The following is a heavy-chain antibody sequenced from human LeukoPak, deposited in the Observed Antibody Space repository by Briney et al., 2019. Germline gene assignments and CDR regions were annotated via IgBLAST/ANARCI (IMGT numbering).Heavy chain of an antibody. CDR3: ARGRQDVTMIVVVMTAVSYYLDV. D-gene: IGHD3-22*01. CDR2: MNPIGST. J-gene: IGHJ6*03. Sequence: SETLSLTCAVYGGSFSGYYWTWIRQTPEKGLEWIGEMNPIGSTNYNPSLKSRVTISVDTSKKQFSLELSSVTAAGTAVYYCARGRQDVTMIVVVMTAVSYYLDVWGKGTTVTV. V-gene: IGHV4-34*01. CDR1: GGSFSGYY.